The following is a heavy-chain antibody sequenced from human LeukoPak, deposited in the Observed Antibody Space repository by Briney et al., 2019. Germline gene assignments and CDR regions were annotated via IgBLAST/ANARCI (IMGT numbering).Heavy chain of an antibody. CDR2: INTNTGNP. D-gene: IGHD6-19*01. V-gene: IGHV7-4-1*02. CDR3: ARVAGSLYYYYMDV. Sequence: GASVKVSCKASGYTFTSYAMNWARQAPGQGLEWMGWINTNTGNPTYAQGFTGRFVFSLDTSVSTAYLQISSLKAEDTAVYYCARVAGSLYYYYMDVWGKGTTVTVSS. CDR1: GYTFTSYA. J-gene: IGHJ6*03.